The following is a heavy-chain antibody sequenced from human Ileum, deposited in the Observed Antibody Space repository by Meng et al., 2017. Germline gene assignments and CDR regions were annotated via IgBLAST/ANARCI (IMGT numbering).Heavy chain of an antibody. CDR1: GFIFSNYW. Sequence: GESLKISCAASGFIFSNYWMSWVCQAPGKGLEWVAKIKQDGSEKYYVDSVKGRFTISRDNAKNSLYLQMNTLRAEDTAVYYCASYDNGWGQGTLVTVSS. J-gene: IGHJ4*02. CDR2: IKQDGSEK. CDR3: ASYDNG. V-gene: IGHV3-7*01. D-gene: IGHD3-16*01.